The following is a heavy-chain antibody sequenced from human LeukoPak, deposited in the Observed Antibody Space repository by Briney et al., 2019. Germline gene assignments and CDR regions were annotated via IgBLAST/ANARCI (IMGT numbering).Heavy chain of an antibody. J-gene: IGHJ4*02. D-gene: IGHD2-15*01. CDR1: GGTLSRYA. Sequence: ASAKVSCKASGGTLSRYAISSVPQASGQGLEWMGRIIPILGIANYAQKFQGRVTITADKSTSTAYMELSSLRSEDTAVYYCARGTPNCSGGSCYSGYWGQGTLVTVSS. CDR3: ARGTPNCSGGSCYSGY. V-gene: IGHV1-69*04. CDR2: IIPILGIA.